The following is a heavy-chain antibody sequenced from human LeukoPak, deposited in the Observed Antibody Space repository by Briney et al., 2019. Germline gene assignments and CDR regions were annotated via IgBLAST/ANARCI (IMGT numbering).Heavy chain of an antibody. J-gene: IGHJ4*02. Sequence: ASVKVSCKVSGDTLSELTMHWVRQAPGKGLEWMGGFDPGAGEILYAQQSQGRVTMTEDTSTDTAYMELTSLRSEDSGVYFCAAGAIYSLLDYWGQGTLVTVSS. CDR2: FDPGAGEI. D-gene: IGHD2-21*01. CDR3: AAGAIYSLLDY. CDR1: GDTLSELT. V-gene: IGHV1-24*01.